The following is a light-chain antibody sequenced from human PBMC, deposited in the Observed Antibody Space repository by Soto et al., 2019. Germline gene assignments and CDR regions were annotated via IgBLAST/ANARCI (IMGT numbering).Light chain of an antibody. CDR2: KAS. CDR1: QTISSW. J-gene: IGKJ1*01. CDR3: KHYYSYSQD. Sequence: DIQMTQSPSTLSGSVGDRVTITCRASQTISSWLAWYQQKPGKAPKLLIYKASTLKSGVPSRFSGSGSGTEFTLTISSLQPDDFATYYCKHYYSYSQDFGQGTKLDI. V-gene: IGKV1-5*03.